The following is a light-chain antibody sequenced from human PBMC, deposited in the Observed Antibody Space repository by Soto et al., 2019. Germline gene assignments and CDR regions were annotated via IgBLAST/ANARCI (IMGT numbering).Light chain of an antibody. CDR1: QSVSSSY. CDR2: GAS. V-gene: IGKV3-20*01. J-gene: IGKJ4*01. CDR3: QQYGSSPPVT. Sequence: EIVLTQSPGTLSLSPGERATLSCRASQSVSSSYLAWYQQKPGQAPRLLIYGASSRATGTPDRFSGSGSGTDFTLTISLLEPEDFAVYYCQQYGSSPPVTFGGGTKVDIK.